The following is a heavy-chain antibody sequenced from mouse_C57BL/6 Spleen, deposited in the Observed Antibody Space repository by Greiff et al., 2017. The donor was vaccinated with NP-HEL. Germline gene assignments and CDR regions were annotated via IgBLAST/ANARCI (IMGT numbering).Heavy chain of an antibody. CDR1: GFTFSDYY. CDR2: INYDGSST. V-gene: IGHV5-16*01. CDR3: ARDSNYVGAMDY. J-gene: IGHJ4*01. Sequence: EVMLVESEGGLVQPGSSMKLSCTASGFTFSDYYMAWVRQVPEKGLEWVANINYDGSSTYYLDSLKSRFIISRDNAKNILYLQMSSLKSEDTATYYCARDSNYVGAMDYWGQGTSVTVSS. D-gene: IGHD2-5*01.